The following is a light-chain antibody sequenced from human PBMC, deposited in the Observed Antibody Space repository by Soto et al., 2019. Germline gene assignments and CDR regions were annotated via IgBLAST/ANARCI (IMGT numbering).Light chain of an antibody. CDR2: WAS. CDR3: QQYYSTPFT. J-gene: IGKJ3*01. CDR1: QNDLYSSNNKNY. V-gene: IGKV4-1*01. Sequence: DIVMTQSPDSLAVSLGERATINCKSSQNDLYSSNNKNYLAWYQQKPGQPPKLLIYWASTRESGVPDRFSGSGSGTDFTLTISSLQAEDVAVYYCQQYYSTPFTFGPGTKVDIK.